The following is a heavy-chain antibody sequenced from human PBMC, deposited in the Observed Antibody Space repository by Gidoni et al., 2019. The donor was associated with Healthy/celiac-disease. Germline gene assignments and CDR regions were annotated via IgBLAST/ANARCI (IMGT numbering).Heavy chain of an antibody. D-gene: IGHD3-9*01. J-gene: IGHJ4*02. CDR3: ARSKSIYDILTGYYPGIFDY. CDR1: VGSISSGGYY. V-gene: IGHV4-31*03. Sequence: QVQLQESGPGLVKPSQTLSLTCTVSVGSISSGGYYWSWIRQHPGKGLEWIGYIYYSGSTYYNPSLKSRVTISVDTSKNQFSLKLSSVTAADTAVYYCARSKSIYDILTGYYPGIFDYWGQGTLVTVSS. CDR2: IYYSGST.